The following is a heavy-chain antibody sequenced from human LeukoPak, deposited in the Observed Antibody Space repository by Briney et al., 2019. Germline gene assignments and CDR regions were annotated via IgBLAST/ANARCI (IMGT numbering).Heavy chain of an antibody. CDR3: ARGRCSDYYGSGSYSCPFDY. CDR1: GFTFSNYA. V-gene: IGHV3-23*01. J-gene: IGHJ4*02. D-gene: IGHD3-10*01. CDR2: ISGSGGST. Sequence: PGGSLRLSCAASGFTFSNYAMSWVRQAPGKGLEWVSAISGSGGSTYYTDSVKGRFTISRDNSKNTLYLQMNSLRAEDTAVYYCARGRCSDYYGSGSYSCPFDYWGQGTLVTASS.